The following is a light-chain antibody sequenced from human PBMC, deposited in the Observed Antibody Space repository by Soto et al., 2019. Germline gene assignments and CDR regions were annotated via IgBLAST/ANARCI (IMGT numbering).Light chain of an antibody. V-gene: IGKV1-39*01. CDR1: QNINNY. Sequence: DIQMTQSPSSLSASVGDRVTITCRARQNINNYLNWYQQKSGEAPKLLIYTASSLQSGVPARVSGSGSGTEFILTISSLQPEDFATYYCQQRYSVPLTVGGGTKVDIK. CDR2: TAS. CDR3: QQRYSVPLT. J-gene: IGKJ4*01.